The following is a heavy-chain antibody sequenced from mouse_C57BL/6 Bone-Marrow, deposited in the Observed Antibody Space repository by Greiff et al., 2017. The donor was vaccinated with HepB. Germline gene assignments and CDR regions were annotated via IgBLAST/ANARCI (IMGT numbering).Heavy chain of an antibody. Sequence: EVKLVESGPGLVKPSQSLSLTCSVTGYSITSGYYWNWIRQFPGNKLEWMGYISYDGSNNYNPSLKNRISITRDTSKNQFFLKLNSVTTEDTATYYCAREGGYGNYDYFDYWGQGTTLTVSS. J-gene: IGHJ2*01. CDR2: ISYDGSN. CDR1: GYSITSGYY. V-gene: IGHV3-6*01. CDR3: AREGGYGNYDYFDY. D-gene: IGHD2-1*01.